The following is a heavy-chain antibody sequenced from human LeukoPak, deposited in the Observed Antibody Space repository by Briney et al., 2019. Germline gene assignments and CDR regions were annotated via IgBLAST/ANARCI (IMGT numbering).Heavy chain of an antibody. V-gene: IGHV3-7*03. CDR3: AGGHLALEF. CDR1: GFKFRSFW. CDR2: IKYDERER. J-gene: IGHJ6*02. Sequence: PGGSLRLSCAACGFKFRSFWMTWVRQAPGKGLEWVASIKYDERERYYVDSVKGRFTISRDNGKSSLYLEMNTLKDEDTATYFCAGGHLALEFWGQGTTVTVSS. D-gene: IGHD3-3*01.